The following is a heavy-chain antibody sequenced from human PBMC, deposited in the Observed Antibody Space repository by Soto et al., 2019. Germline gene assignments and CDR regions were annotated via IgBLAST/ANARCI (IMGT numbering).Heavy chain of an antibody. CDR3: ASTITMIVVVRNDAFDV. J-gene: IGHJ6*02. CDR1: GGTFSSYA. D-gene: IGHD3-22*01. CDR2: IIPIFGTA. Sequence: SVKVSCKASGGTFSSYAISWVRQAPGQGLEWMGGIIPIFGTANYAQKFQGRVTITADESTSTAYMELSSLRSEDTAVYYCASTITMIVVVRNDAFDVWGQGTTVTVSS. V-gene: IGHV1-69*13.